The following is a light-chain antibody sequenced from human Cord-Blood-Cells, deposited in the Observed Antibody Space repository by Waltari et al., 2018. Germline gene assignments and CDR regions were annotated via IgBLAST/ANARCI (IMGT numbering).Light chain of an antibody. J-gene: IGLJ1*01. V-gene: IGLV1-40*01. Sequence: QSVLTPPPSVSGAPGQRVTISCTGSSSNIGAGYDVHWYQQLPGPAPKLLIYGNSNRPSGVPDRFSGSKSGTSASLAITGLQAEDEADYYCQSYDSSLSGYVFGTGTKVTVL. CDR1: SSNIGAGYD. CDR3: QSYDSSLSGYV. CDR2: GNS.